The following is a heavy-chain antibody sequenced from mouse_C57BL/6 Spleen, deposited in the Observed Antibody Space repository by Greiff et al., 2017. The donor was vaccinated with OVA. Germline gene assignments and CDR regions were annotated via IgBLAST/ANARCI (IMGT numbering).Heavy chain of an antibody. V-gene: IGHV14-2*01. Sequence: VQLQQSGAELVKPGASVKLSCTASGFNIKDYYMHWVKQRTEQGLEWIGMIDPEDGETKYAPKFQGKATITADTSSNTAYLQISSLTAEDTAVYDCALYYGNSYWYFDVWGTGTTVTVSS. CDR3: ALYYGNSYWYFDV. CDR1: GFNIKDYY. D-gene: IGHD2-1*01. CDR2: IDPEDGET. J-gene: IGHJ1*03.